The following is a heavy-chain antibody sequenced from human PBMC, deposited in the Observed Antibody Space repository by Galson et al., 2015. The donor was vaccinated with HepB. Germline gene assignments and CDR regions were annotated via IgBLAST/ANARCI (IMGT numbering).Heavy chain of an antibody. CDR1: GFTFNTYA. CDR2: ISYDGSNK. V-gene: IGHV3-30*04. CDR3: ARDGDNNSWYPRYWYFDL. Sequence: SLRLSCAASGFTFNTYAIHWVRQAPGKGLEWVAVISYDGSNKYYADSVKGRFTISRANSKNTLYLQTNSLRAEDTAVYYCARDGDNNSWYPRYWYFDLWGRGTLVTVPS. D-gene: IGHD6-13*01. J-gene: IGHJ2*01.